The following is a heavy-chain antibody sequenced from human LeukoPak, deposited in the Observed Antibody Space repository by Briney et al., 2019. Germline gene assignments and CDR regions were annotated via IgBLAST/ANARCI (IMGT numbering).Heavy chain of an antibody. D-gene: IGHD2-21*02. Sequence: PGGSLRLSCAASGFTFSSDSMNWVRQAPGKGLEWVSSISSSSSYIYYADSVKGRFTISRDNAKNSLYLQMNSLRAEDTAVYYCARDLSHIVVVTAIFDYWGQGTLVTVSS. CDR2: ISSSSSYI. V-gene: IGHV3-21*01. CDR1: GFTFSSDS. J-gene: IGHJ4*02. CDR3: ARDLSHIVVVTAIFDY.